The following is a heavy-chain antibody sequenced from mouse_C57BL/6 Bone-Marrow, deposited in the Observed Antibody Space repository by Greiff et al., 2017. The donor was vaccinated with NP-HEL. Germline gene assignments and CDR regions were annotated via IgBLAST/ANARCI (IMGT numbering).Heavy chain of an antibody. CDR3: ARRRWLHYYAMDY. CDR1: GFTFSSYG. D-gene: IGHD2-3*01. V-gene: IGHV5-6*01. J-gene: IGHJ4*01. Sequence: EVKLMESGGDLVKPGGSLKLSCAASGFTFSSYGMSWVRQTPDKRLEWVATISSGGSYTYYPDSVKGRFTISRDNAKNTLYLQMSSLKSEDTAMYYCARRRWLHYYAMDYWGQGTSVTVSS. CDR2: ISSGGSYT.